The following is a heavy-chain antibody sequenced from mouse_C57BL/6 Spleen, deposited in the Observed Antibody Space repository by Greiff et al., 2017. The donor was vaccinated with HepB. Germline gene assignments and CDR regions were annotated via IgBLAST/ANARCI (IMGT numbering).Heavy chain of an antibody. D-gene: IGHD1-1*01. CDR3: ARHYYGSSRYAMDY. Sequence: VQLQQSGAELVKPGASVKMSCKASGYTFTSYWITWVKQRPGQGLEWIGDIYPGSGSTNYNEKFKSKATLTVDTSSSTAYMQLSSLTSEDSAVYYCARHYYGSSRYAMDYWGQGTSVTVSS. CDR1: GYTFTSYW. V-gene: IGHV1-55*01. J-gene: IGHJ4*01. CDR2: IYPGSGST.